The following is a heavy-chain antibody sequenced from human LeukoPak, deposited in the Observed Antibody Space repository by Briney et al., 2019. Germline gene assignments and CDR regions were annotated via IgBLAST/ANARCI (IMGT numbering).Heavy chain of an antibody. CDR1: GFTFSSYG. Sequence: GGSLRLSCAASGFTFSSYGMHWVRQAPGKGLEWVAVIWYDGSNKYYADSVKGRFTISRDNSKNTLYLQMNSLRAEDTAVYYCARYCSSTSCYTYGTDVWGQGTTVTVSS. J-gene: IGHJ6*02. CDR3: ARYCSSTSCYTYGTDV. D-gene: IGHD2-2*01. V-gene: IGHV3-33*01. CDR2: IWYDGSNK.